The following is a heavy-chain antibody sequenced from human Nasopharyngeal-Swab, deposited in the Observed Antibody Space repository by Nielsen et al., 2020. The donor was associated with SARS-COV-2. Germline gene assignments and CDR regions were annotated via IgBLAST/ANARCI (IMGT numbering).Heavy chain of an antibody. J-gene: IGHJ4*02. CDR3: AKDRWGRTPNSFDY. CDR2: IIPIFGTA. CDR1: GGTFSSYA. V-gene: IGHV1-69*06. D-gene: IGHD3-16*01. Sequence: SVKVSCKASGGTFSSYAISWVRQAPGQGLEWMGGIIPIFGTANYAQKFQGRVTITADKSTSTAYMELSSLRSEDTAVYYCAKDRWGRTPNSFDYWGQGTLVTVSS.